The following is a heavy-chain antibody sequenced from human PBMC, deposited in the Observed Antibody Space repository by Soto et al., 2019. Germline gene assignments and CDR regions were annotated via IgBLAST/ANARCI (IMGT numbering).Heavy chain of an antibody. CDR1: GFAFSSYW. CDR3: IKASTMAGVGGYR. V-gene: IGHV3-74*01. J-gene: IGHJ4*02. CDR2: ISSDGRNA. Sequence: EVQLVESGGGLVQPGGSLRLSCAASGFAFSSYWMHWVRQVPGKGPVWVSRISSDGRNATYADSVKGRFTISRDNAKNTLHLQMNGLTDEDTAVYYCIKASTMAGVGGYRWGQGTLVTVSS. D-gene: IGHD6-19*01.